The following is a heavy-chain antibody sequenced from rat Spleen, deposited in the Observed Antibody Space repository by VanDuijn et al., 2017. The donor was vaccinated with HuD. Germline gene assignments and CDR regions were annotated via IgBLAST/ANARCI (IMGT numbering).Heavy chain of an antibody. V-gene: IGHV5S13*01. D-gene: IGHD1-2*01. Sequence: EVQLVESGGGLVQPGWSLKLSCAASGFTFSNYYMAWVRQAPTKGLEWVAYISTGGTNTYFRDSVKGRFTIPRDNAKNTQYLQMDSLKSEDTATYYCARRDFSSYIYAFFDDWGQGVMVTVSS. CDR1: GFTFSNYY. CDR2: ISTGGTNT. J-gene: IGHJ2*01. CDR3: ARRDFSSYIYAFFDD.